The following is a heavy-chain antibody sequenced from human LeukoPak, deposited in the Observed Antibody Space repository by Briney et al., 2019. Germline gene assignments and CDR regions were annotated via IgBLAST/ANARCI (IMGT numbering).Heavy chain of an antibody. CDR2: IHYSGTT. V-gene: IGHV4-59*01. J-gene: IGHJ3*02. D-gene: IGHD3-22*01. CDR3: ARDLFFVTYYCNSSGPEALDI. CDR1: GGSIGSYY. Sequence: SETLSLTCTVSGGSIGSYYWSWIRQPPGKGLEWIGYIHYSGTTNYNPSLKSRVTISVDTSKNQFSLKLSSVTAADTAVYYCARDLFFVTYYCNSSGPEALDIWGQGTMVTVSS.